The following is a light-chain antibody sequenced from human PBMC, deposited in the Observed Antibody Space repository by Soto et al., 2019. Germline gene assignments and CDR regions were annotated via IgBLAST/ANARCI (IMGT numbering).Light chain of an antibody. V-gene: IGKV3-20*01. CDR3: HQYGRSLT. CDR1: QSVSSSY. Sequence: EKGLNQPPSTLSSYGGEIATLSCRASQSVSSSYLAWYQQRPGQAPRLLIYGASSRATGIPDRFSGSGSGTDFTLTISRLEPEDFAVYYCHQYGRSLTFAQVTNVDIK. CDR2: GAS. J-gene: IGKJ1*01.